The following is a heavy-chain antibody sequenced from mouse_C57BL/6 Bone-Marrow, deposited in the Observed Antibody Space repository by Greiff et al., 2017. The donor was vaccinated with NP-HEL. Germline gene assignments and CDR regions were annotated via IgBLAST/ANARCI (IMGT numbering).Heavy chain of an antibody. D-gene: IGHD3-2*02. Sequence: QVQLQQSGAELVKPGASVKISCKASGYAFSSYWMNWVKQRPGKGLEWIGQIYPGDGDTNYNGKFKGKATLTAYKSSSTAYMQLSSLTSEDSAVYFCARGRQLRLQGFAYWGQGTLVTVSA. CDR2: IYPGDGDT. J-gene: IGHJ3*01. CDR3: ARGRQLRLQGFAY. CDR1: GYAFSSYW. V-gene: IGHV1-80*01.